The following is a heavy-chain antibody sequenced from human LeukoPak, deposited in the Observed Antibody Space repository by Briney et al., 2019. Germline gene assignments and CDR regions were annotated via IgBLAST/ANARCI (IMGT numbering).Heavy chain of an antibody. Sequence: ASVKVSCKAPGNTFTRYDINWVRQATGQGLEWMGWMNPNSGTTGNAQKFQGRVTITRNTSISTAYMELSSLTSEDTAVYYCARVVEGAFDIWGQGTMVIVSS. CDR1: GNTFTRYD. CDR2: MNPNSGTT. CDR3: ARVVEGAFDI. V-gene: IGHV1-8*03. J-gene: IGHJ3*02.